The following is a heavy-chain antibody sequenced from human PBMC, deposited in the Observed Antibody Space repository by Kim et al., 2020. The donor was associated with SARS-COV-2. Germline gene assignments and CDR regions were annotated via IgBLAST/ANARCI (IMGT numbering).Heavy chain of an antibody. Sequence: TGYAQKFQGRVTMTRNTSISTAYMELSSLRSEDTAVYYCARGLVVIALGYWGQGTLVTVSS. CDR3: ARGLVVIALGY. J-gene: IGHJ4*02. V-gene: IGHV1-8*01. CDR2: T. D-gene: IGHD3-22*01.